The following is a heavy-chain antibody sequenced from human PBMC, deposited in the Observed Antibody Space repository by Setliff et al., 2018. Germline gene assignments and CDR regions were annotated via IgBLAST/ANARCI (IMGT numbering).Heavy chain of an antibody. J-gene: IGHJ6*03. Sequence: SETLSLTCAVSGYSISSGFSWVWIRQSPGKGLEWIGRILFSGDTYYNPSLNSLVTISADTSKNQFSLNLSSVTAADTAVYYCARDNRARHYMDVWGQGTTVTVSS. CDR2: ILFSGDT. CDR3: ARDNRARHYMDV. D-gene: IGHD3-10*01. CDR1: GYSISSGFS. V-gene: IGHV4-38-2*02.